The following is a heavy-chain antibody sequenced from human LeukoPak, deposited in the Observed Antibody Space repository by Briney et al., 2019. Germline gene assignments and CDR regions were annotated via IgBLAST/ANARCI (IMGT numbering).Heavy chain of an antibody. CDR1: GFTFSTYG. J-gene: IGHJ4*02. CDR3: VRGEIGYCSSTSCYIFDY. CDR2: ISSSGSYI. Sequence: GGSLRPSCAASGFTFSTYGMNWVRQTPGKGLEWVSSISSSGSYIYYADSVKGRFTISRDNAKNSLYLQMNSLRAEDTAVYYCVRGEIGYCSSTSCYIFDYWGQGTLVTVSS. D-gene: IGHD2-2*02. V-gene: IGHV3-21*01.